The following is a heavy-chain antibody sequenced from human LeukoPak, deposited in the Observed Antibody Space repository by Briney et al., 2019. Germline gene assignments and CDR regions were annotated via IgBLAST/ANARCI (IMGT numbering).Heavy chain of an antibody. CDR1: GGSISSYY. D-gene: IGHD3-10*02. CDR3: ANYPSGSTYYVRFDY. Sequence: SETLSLTCTVSGGSISSYYWSWIRQPAGKGLEWIGRIYTSGSTNYNPSLKSRVTMSVDTSKNQFSLKLSSVTAADTAVYYCANYPSGSTYYVRFDYWGQGTLVTVSS. CDR2: IYTSGST. J-gene: IGHJ4*02. V-gene: IGHV4-4*07.